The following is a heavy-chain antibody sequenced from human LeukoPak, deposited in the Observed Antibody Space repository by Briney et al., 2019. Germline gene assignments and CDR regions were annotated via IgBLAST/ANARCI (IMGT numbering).Heavy chain of an antibody. CDR2: INSDGSIT. V-gene: IGHV3-74*01. Sequence: PGGSLRLSCAASGFTFTTYWMHWVRQAPGKGLVWVSHINSDGSITSYADSVKGRFTISRDNAKNTLYLQMNSLRAEDTAVYYCARDKSGVVKVIVATHLDYWGQGTLVTVSS. J-gene: IGHJ4*02. CDR3: ARDKSGVVKVIVATHLDY. D-gene: IGHD2-15*01. CDR1: GFTFTTYW.